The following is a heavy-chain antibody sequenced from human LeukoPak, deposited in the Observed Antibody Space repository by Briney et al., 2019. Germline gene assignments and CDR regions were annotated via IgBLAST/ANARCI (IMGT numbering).Heavy chain of an antibody. Sequence: GASVTVSFKASGYNFTGYYLHWVRQAPGQGLDWMGWINPNSGGTKYAQKFQDRVTMTRDTSISTAYMELSRLRSDDTAVFYCAIGSGFDYWGQGALVTVSS. CDR3: AIGSGFDY. V-gene: IGHV1-2*02. D-gene: IGHD2-15*01. CDR2: INPNSGGT. CDR1: GYNFTGYY. J-gene: IGHJ4*02.